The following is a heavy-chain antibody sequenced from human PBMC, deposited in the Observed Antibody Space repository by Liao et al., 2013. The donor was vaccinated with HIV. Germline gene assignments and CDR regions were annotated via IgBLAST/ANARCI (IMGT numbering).Heavy chain of an antibody. D-gene: IGHD3-3*01. Sequence: QVQLQQWGAGLLKPSETLSLTCAVYGGSFSGYYWSWIRQPPGKGLEWIGEINHSGSTNYNLSLKSRVTISVDTSKNQFSLKLSSVTAADTAVYYCARETLFTIFGVGPPRYDAFDIWGQGTMVTVSS. CDR1: GGSFSGYY. CDR3: ARETLFTIFGVGPPRYDAFDI. CDR2: INHSGST. V-gene: IGHV4-34*01. J-gene: IGHJ3*02.